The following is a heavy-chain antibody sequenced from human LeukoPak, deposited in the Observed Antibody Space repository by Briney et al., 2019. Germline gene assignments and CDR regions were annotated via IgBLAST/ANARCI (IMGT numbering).Heavy chain of an antibody. D-gene: IGHD6-6*01. CDR2: INPSGGST. CDR3: ARDLSFSSSSSGSYFDY. Sequence: GASVKVSCKASGYTFTSYYMHWVRRAPGQGLEWMGIINPSGGSTSYAQKFQGRVTMTRDMSTSTVYMELSSLRSEDTAVYYCARDLSFSSSSSGSYFDYWGQGTMVTVSS. CDR1: GYTFTSYY. J-gene: IGHJ4*02. V-gene: IGHV1-46*01.